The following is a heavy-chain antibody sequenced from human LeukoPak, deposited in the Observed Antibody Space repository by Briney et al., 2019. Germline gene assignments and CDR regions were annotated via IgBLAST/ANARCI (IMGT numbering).Heavy chain of an antibody. J-gene: IGHJ4*02. CDR2: INAGNGNT. CDR3: ARGSTSDWPLDH. CDR1: GYTFTSYA. Sequence: AASVKVSCKASGYTFTSYAMHWVRQAPGQRLEWMGWINAGNGNTKYSQKFQGRVTITRDTSASTAYMELSSLRSEDTAMYYCARGSTSDWPLDHWGQETLVTISS. D-gene: IGHD2-2*01. V-gene: IGHV1-3*01.